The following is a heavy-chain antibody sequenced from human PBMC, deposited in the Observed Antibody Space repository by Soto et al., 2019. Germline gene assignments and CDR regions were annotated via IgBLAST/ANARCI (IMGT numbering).Heavy chain of an antibody. CDR1: GGSISSGGYY. J-gene: IGHJ6*02. D-gene: IGHD3-10*01. CDR3: ARDQLWPGDDYYGMAV. Sequence: QVQLRESGPGLVKPSQTLSLTCTVSGGSISSGGYYWSWIRQHPGKCLEWIGYIYYSGSTYYNPSLKRRVNISVDTSNNQFSLQLSCVTAADTAVYYCARDQLWPGDDYYGMAVWGQGTTVTVSS. CDR2: IYYSGST. V-gene: IGHV4-31*03.